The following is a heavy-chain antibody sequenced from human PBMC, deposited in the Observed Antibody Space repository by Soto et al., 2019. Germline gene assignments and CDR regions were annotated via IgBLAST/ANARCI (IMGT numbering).Heavy chain of an antibody. CDR3: ARDTGSGLRVEPGIFEY. Sequence: QVQLVQSGAEVKKPGASVMVSCNPSGYAFTSYTMHWVRQAPGQGLEWMGWINADNGDSKYSQKFQGRVTITRDTSASIDYIELSSLRSEDTAVYYCARDTGSGLRVEPGIFEYWGQGTLVTVSS. J-gene: IGHJ4*02. CDR2: INADNGDS. V-gene: IGHV1-3*01. D-gene: IGHD1-26*01. CDR1: GYAFTSYT.